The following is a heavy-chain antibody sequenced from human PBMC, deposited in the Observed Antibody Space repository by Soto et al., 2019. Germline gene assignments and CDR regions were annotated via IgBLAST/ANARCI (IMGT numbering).Heavy chain of an antibody. V-gene: IGHV1-46*01. CDR2: INPDGGTT. D-gene: IGHD2-21*01. Sequence: QVQLVQSGAEVRKPGASVKVSCKASGYSFTDYFVHWVRQAPGQGPEWMGIINPDGGTTGYAQKFQGRVTFTSDTSTNTLYLELRGLTSDDTAVYYGASLIGVDVLRDYWGQGTRVTVSS. J-gene: IGHJ4*02. CDR3: ASLIGVDVLRDY. CDR1: GYSFTDYF.